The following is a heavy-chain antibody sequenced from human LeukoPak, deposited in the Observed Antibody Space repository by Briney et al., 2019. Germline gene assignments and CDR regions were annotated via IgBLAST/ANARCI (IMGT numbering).Heavy chain of an antibody. Sequence: GGSLRLSCAASGFIFSSYGMHWVRQAPGKGLEWVAVISYDGGNKYYADSVKGRFTISRDNSKNTLYLQMNSLRAEDTAVYSCAKGGQQLGFDYWGQGTLVTVSS. CDR1: GFIFSSYG. V-gene: IGHV3-30*18. CDR2: ISYDGGNK. D-gene: IGHD6-13*01. J-gene: IGHJ4*02. CDR3: AKGGQQLGFDY.